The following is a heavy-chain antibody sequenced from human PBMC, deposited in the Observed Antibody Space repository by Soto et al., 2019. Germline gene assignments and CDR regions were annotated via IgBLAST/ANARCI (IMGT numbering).Heavy chain of an antibody. CDR1: GFTFSNAW. CDR2: IKSKTDGGTT. D-gene: IGHD6-13*01. CDR3: TTDKASSSYYGMDV. V-gene: IGHV3-15*01. Sequence: GGSLRLSCAASGFTFSNAWMSWVRQAPGKGLEWVGRIKSKTDGGTTDYAAPVKGRFTISRDDSKNTLYLQMNSLKTEDTAVYYCTTDKASSSYYGMDVWGQGTTVTVSS. J-gene: IGHJ6*02.